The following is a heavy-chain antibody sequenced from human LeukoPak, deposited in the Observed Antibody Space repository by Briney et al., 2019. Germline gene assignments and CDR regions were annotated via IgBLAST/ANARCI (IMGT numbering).Heavy chain of an antibody. V-gene: IGHV1-58*02. D-gene: IGHD3-22*01. CDR3: AALYYDSSGKRAYYFDY. CDR2: IVVGSGNT. J-gene: IGHJ4*02. CDR1: GYTFTGYY. Sequence: ASVKVSCKASGYTFTGYYMHWVRQAPGQGLEWIGWIVVGSGNTNYAQKFQERVTITRDMSTSTAYMELSSLRSEDTAVYYCAALYYDSSGKRAYYFDYWGQGTLVTVSS.